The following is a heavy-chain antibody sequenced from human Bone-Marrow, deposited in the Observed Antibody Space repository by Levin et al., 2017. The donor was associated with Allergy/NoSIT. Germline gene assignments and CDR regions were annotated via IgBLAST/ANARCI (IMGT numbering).Heavy chain of an antibody. CDR1: GYTFTGCY. CDR2: INPNNGGT. D-gene: IGHD6-19*01. CDR3: ARDTLSYDSGEFDY. Sequence: GESLKISCKASGYTFTGCYIHWVRQAPGQGLEWMGWINPNNGGTNYAQIFQGRVTMARDTSISTAYMELTRLKSDDTAVYYCARDTLSYDSGEFDYWGQGTLVTVSS. J-gene: IGHJ4*02. V-gene: IGHV1-2*02.